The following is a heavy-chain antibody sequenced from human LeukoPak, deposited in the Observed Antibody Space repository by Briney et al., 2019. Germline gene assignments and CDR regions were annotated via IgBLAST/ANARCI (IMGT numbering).Heavy chain of an antibody. Sequence: GGSLRLSCAASGFTFSDYYMSWIRQAPGKGLEWPSYISSSSSYTNSADSVKGRFTISRDNAKNSLYLQMNSLRAEDAAMYYCARDLSRGKSGWYDYWGQGTLVTVSS. CDR2: ISSSSSYT. CDR1: GFTFSDYY. V-gene: IGHV3-11*05. J-gene: IGHJ4*02. D-gene: IGHD6-19*01. CDR3: ARDLSRGKSGWYDY.